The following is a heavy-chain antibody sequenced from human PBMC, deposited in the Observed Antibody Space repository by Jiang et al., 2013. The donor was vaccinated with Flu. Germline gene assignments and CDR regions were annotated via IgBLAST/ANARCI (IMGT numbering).Heavy chain of an antibody. V-gene: IGHV4-38-2*02. J-gene: IGHJ5*02. CDR2: IYHSGST. CDR1: GYSISSGYY. CDR3: ARDRRMFWTGTTGSLYNWFDP. Sequence: ETLSLTCTVSGYSISSGYYWGWIRQPPGKGLEWIGSIYHSGSTYYNPSLKSRVTISVDTSKNQFSLKLSSVTAADTAVYYCARDRRMFWTGTTGSLYNWFDPWGQGTLVTVSS. D-gene: IGHD1-7*01.